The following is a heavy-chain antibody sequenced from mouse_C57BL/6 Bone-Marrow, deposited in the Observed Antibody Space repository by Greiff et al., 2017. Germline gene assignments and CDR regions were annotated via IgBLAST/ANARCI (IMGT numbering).Heavy chain of an antibody. V-gene: IGHV1-54*01. J-gene: IGHJ3*01. CDR1: RYAFTNYL. D-gene: IGHD1-3*01. CDR2: INPGGGGT. CDR3: ARSGSGSWFAY. Sequence: VQLLQSGAELVRPGTSVTVSCTASRYAFTNYLIEWVKQRPGQGLEWIGVINPGGGGTNYNEKFKGKGTLTADKSSSTAYMQLSSLTAEDSAVYFCARSGSGSWFAYWGQGTLVTVSA.